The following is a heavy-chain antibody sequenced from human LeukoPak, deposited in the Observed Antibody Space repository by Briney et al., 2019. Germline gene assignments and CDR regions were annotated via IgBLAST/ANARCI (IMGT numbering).Heavy chain of an antibody. D-gene: IGHD2-2*01. Sequence: PSETLSLTCTVSGGSISSYYWSWIRQPPGKGLEWIGYIYYSGSTNYNPSLKSRVTISVDTSKNQFSLKLSSVTAADTAVYYCARATLRDYCSGTSCYVGWFDPWGQGTLVTVSS. CDR3: ARATLRDYCSGTSCYVGWFDP. CDR1: GGSISSYY. CDR2: IYYSGST. J-gene: IGHJ5*02. V-gene: IGHV4-59*01.